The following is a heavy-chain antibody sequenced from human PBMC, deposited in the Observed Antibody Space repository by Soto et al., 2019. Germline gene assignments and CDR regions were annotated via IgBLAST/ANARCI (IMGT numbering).Heavy chain of an antibody. D-gene: IGHD1-26*01. CDR2: IKSKTDGGTT. Sequence: EVQLVESGGGLVKPGGSLRLSCAASVFTFSDAWMSWVRQAPGKGLEWVGRIKSKTDGGTTDYAAPVKGRFSISRDDSKNTLYLQRNSLKNEYTAVYYGTGARVDYWGQGTLVTVSS. V-gene: IGHV3-15*01. CDR3: TGARVDY. J-gene: IGHJ4*02. CDR1: VFTFSDAW.